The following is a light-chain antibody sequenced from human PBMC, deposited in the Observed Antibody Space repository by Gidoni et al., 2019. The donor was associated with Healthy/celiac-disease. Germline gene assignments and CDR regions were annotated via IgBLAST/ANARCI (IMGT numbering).Light chain of an antibody. V-gene: IGKV1-39*01. Sequence: DIQMTQSPSSLSASVGDRGTITCLAIQSISSYLNWYQQKPGKAPKLLIYAASSLQSGVPSRFRGRGAWADFTPTISSLQPEDFATYYCQQRYSTLYTFAHGTKLEIK. CDR2: AAS. CDR1: QSISSY. CDR3: QQRYSTLYT. J-gene: IGKJ2*01.